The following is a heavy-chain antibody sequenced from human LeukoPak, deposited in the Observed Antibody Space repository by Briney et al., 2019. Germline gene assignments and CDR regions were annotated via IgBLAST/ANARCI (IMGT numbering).Heavy chain of an antibody. CDR1: GFTFSSYG. CDR3: AKDSSLFDY. CDR2: ISHDGSNK. D-gene: IGHD6-6*01. Sequence: GGSLRLSCAASGFTFSSYGMHWVRQAPGKGLEWVAVISHDGSNKCYADSVKGRFTISRDNSKNTLYLQMNSLRAEDTAVYYCAKDSSLFDYWGQGTLVTVSS. J-gene: IGHJ4*02. V-gene: IGHV3-30*18.